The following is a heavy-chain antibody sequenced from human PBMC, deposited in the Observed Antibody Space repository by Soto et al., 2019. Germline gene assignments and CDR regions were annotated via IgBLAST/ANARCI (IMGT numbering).Heavy chain of an antibody. Sequence: PGESLKISCKGSGYSFTSYWIGWVRQMPGKGLEWMGIIYPGDSDTRYSPSFQGQVTISADKSISTAYLQWSSLRASDTAMYYCAGGENIVVVPAATSYENWFDPWGQGTLVTVSS. CDR1: GYSFTSYW. J-gene: IGHJ5*02. D-gene: IGHD2-2*01. CDR2: IYPGDSDT. CDR3: AGGENIVVVPAATSYENWFDP. V-gene: IGHV5-51*01.